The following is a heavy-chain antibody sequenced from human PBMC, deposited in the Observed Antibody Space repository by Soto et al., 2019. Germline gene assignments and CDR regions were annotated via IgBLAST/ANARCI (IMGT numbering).Heavy chain of an antibody. J-gene: IGHJ4*02. CDR2: INPVSTYI. CDR3: GRDGAYDIVTGYFGD. Sequence: PGGSLRLSCAASGFTFSSYSMNWVRQAPGKGLEWVSSINPVSTYIYYADSVKGRFTISRDSAKNSLFLQMNSLRAEDTAVHYCGRDGAYDIVTGYFGDWGEGALVAVSS. D-gene: IGHD3-9*01. CDR1: GFTFSSYS. V-gene: IGHV3-21*01.